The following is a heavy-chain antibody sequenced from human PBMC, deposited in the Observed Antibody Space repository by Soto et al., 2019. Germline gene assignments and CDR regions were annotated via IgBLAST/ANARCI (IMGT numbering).Heavy chain of an antibody. V-gene: IGHV5-51*01. Sequence: PGESLKISCKGSGSSFTSYWLGWVRQMPGKGLGWMGIIYPGDSDTRYSPSFQGQVTISAAKSISTAYLQWSSLTASDTAKYYCARYGRSYYDILTGYYDQHPPLYWGQGTLVTVSS. J-gene: IGHJ4*02. CDR1: GSSFTSYW. CDR3: ARYGRSYYDILTGYYDQHPPLY. CDR2: IYPGDSDT. D-gene: IGHD3-9*01.